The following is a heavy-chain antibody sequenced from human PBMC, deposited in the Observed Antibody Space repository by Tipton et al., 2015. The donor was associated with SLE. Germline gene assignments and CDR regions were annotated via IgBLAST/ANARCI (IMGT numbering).Heavy chain of an antibody. J-gene: IGHJ6*03. V-gene: IGHV4-59*08. D-gene: IGHD3-16*01. CDR2: LYNSGSI. CDR3: ASWGPIVYYYYYMDV. CDR1: GGSISNYY. Sequence: GLVKPSETLSLTCTVSGGSISNYYWSWIRQPPGKGLEWIGYLYNSGSIDYNPSLKSRVTISGDTSKNRFSLKLSSVTAADTAVYYCASWGPIVYYYYYMDVWGKGTTVTVSS.